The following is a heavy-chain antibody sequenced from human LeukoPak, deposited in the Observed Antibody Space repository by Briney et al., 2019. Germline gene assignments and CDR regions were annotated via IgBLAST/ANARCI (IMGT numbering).Heavy chain of an antibody. V-gene: IGHV3-9*01. CDR3: AKDPTYYYDSSGYFTH. J-gene: IGHJ4*02. D-gene: IGHD3-22*01. CDR2: ISWNSGGI. Sequence: GGSLRLSCAASGFTFDDYAMHWVRQAPGKGLEWVSGISWNSGGIGYADSVKGRFTISRDNAKNSLYLQMNSLRAEDTALYYCAKDPTYYYDSSGYFTHWGQGTLVTVSS. CDR1: GFTFDDYA.